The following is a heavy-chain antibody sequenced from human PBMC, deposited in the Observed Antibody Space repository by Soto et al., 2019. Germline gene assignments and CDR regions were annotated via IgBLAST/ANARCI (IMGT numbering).Heavy chain of an antibody. J-gene: IGHJ4*02. Sequence: ASVKVSCKSSGYSFTGYYIHWVRQAPGQGLEWMGWINPNSGDTNYAQKFQGRITMTRDTSFSTAYMELSSLRSDDTAVYYCATRYSYVHFWGQGALVTVSS. CDR3: ATRYSYVHF. D-gene: IGHD5-18*01. CDR2: INPNSGDT. CDR1: GYSFTGYY. V-gene: IGHV1-2*02.